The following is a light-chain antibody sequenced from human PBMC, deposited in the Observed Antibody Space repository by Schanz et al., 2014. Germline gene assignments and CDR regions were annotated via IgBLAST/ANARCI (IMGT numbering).Light chain of an antibody. CDR2: DVN. CDR1: SSDVGGYNY. V-gene: IGLV2-14*01. J-gene: IGLJ3*02. CDR3: CSYVAHHWL. Sequence: QSALTQPASVSGSPGQSITISCTGTSSDVGGYNYVSWYQQHPGKAPKLMIYDVNNRPSGVSNRFSGSKSGNTASLTISGLQAEDEADYYCCSYVAHHWLFGVGTKLTVL.